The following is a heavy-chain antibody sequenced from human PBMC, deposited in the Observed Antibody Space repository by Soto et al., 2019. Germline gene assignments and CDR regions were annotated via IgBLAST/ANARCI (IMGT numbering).Heavy chain of an antibody. CDR2: TNSDGSTT. V-gene: IGHV3-74*01. CDR3: ASGNPYYYGSGRNYGMAV. CDR1: GFTFSLYW. J-gene: IGHJ6*02. D-gene: IGHD3-10*01. Sequence: EVQLVESGGGLVQPGESLRLSCAASGFTFSLYWMRWVRQAPGKGLVWVSRTNSDGSTTNYADSVKGRFTISRDNAKNTLYLRMTGLRAEDTAVYYCASGNPYYYGSGRNYGMAVWGQGTTVTVSS.